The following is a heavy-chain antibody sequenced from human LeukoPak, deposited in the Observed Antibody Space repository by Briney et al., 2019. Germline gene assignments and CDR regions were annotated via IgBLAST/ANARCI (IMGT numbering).Heavy chain of an antibody. CDR3: ARRVDRLLWSGRFDL. V-gene: IGHV1-18*01. CDR1: GYTFTSYG. J-gene: IGHJ5*02. Sequence: GASVKVSCKASGYTFTSYGISWVRQAPGQGLEWMGWISAYNGNTNYAQKLQGRVTMTTDTSTSTAYMELRSLRSDDTAVYYCARRVDRLLWSGRFDLWGQGTLVTVSS. D-gene: IGHD3-10*02. CDR2: ISAYNGNT.